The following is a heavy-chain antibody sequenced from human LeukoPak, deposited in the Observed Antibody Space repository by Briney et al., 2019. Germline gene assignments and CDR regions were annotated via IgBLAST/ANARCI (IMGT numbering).Heavy chain of an antibody. V-gene: IGHV4-61*02. J-gene: IGHJ3*02. CDR2: IYTSGST. CDR3: ARGPYKYDGSGAFDT. Sequence: SETLAVTCTVSGDAISSGDFYWSWIRQPAGKGLEWIGRIYTSGSTNYNPSLKSRVTISVDASKNQFSLKLTSVTAADTAVYYCARGPYKYDGSGAFDTWGQGTMVTVSS. CDR1: GDAISSGDFY. D-gene: IGHD3-22*01.